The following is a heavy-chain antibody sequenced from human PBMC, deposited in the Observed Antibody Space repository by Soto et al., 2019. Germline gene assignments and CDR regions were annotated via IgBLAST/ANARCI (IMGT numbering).Heavy chain of an antibody. CDR2: LSGSADST. D-gene: IGHD3-10*01. CDR1: GFTFSSYA. J-gene: IGHJ4*02. V-gene: IGHV3-23*01. Sequence: EVQLLESGGGLVQPGGSLRLSCTASGFTFSSYAMNWVRQAPGKGLEWVSGLSGSADSTYYADSVKGRFTISRDNSKNTLYLQMNSLRAEDTAIYYCAKDQRFGELFTVDHWGQGTLVTVSS. CDR3: AKDQRFGELFTVDH.